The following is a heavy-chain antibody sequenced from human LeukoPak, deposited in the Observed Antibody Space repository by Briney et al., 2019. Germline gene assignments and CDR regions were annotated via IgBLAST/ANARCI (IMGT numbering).Heavy chain of an antibody. V-gene: IGHV4-39*01. Sequence: PSETLSLTCTVSGGSISSSSYYWGWIRQPPGKGLEWIGSIYYSGSTYYNPSLKSRVTISVDTSKNQFSLKLSSVTAADTAVYYCEVRNRFLEWLHYFDYWGQGTLVTVSS. CDR2: IYYSGST. J-gene: IGHJ4*02. CDR1: GGSISSSSYY. CDR3: EVRNRFLEWLHYFDY. D-gene: IGHD3-3*01.